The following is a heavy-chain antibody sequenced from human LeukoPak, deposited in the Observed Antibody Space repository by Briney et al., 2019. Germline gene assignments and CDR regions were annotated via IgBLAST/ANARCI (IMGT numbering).Heavy chain of an antibody. CDR2: ISWNSGSI. Sequence: PGRSLRLSCAASGFTLDDYAMHWVRQAPGKGLEWVSGISWNSGSIGYADSVRGRFTISRDNAKNSLYLQMNSLRAEDTALYYCAKDMGYDILTGYSPFDYWGQGTLVTVSS. CDR3: AKDMGYDILTGYSPFDY. V-gene: IGHV3-9*01. D-gene: IGHD3-9*01. CDR1: GFTLDDYA. J-gene: IGHJ4*02.